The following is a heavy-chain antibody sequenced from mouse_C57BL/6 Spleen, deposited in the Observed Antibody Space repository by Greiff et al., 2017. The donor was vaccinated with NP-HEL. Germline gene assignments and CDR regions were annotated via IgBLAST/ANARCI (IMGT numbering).Heavy chain of an antibody. CDR1: GFTITDYY. CDR3: TSYYGNSYKD. D-gene: IGHD1-1*01. Sequence: DVQLQESGAELVRPGASVKLSCTASGFTITDYYMHWVKQRPEQGLEWIGRIDPEDGDTEYAPKFQGKATMTADTSSNTAYLQLSSLTSEDTAVYYCTSYYGNSYKDWGQGTLVTVSA. J-gene: IGHJ3*01. CDR2: IDPEDGDT. V-gene: IGHV14-1*01.